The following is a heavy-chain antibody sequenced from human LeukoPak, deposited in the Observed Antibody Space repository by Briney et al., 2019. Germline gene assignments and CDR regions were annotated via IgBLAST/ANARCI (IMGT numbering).Heavy chain of an antibody. D-gene: IGHD1-26*01. Sequence: SETLSLTCTVSGGSISSYYWSWIRQPAGKGLEWIGRIYTSGSTNYNPSLKSRVTMSVDTSKNQFSLKLSSVTAADTAVYYCARGAHFYSGSYSFDYWGQGTLVTVSS. V-gene: IGHV4-4*07. CDR2: IYTSGST. CDR3: ARGAHFYSGSYSFDY. J-gene: IGHJ4*02. CDR1: GGSISSYY.